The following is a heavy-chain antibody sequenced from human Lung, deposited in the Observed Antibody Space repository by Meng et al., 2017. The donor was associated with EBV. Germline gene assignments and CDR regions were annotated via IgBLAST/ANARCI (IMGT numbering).Heavy chain of an antibody. D-gene: IGHD1-14*01. J-gene: IGHJ4*02. Sequence: QVQLVQSGAEVKKPGSSVKVACKTSGGSFSTHTFSGVRQAPGQGLEWMGGLIAVFDKTKAAPRFQDRVTFTADESTSTAYMELSSLTFDDTAVYFCARGRRNEPLFDYWGQGTLVTVSS. CDR2: LIAVFDKT. CDR3: ARGRRNEPLFDY. V-gene: IGHV1-69*13. CDR1: GGSFSTHT.